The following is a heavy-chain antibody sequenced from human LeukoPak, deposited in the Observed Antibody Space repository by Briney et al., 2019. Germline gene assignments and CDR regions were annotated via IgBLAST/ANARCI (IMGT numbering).Heavy chain of an antibody. Sequence: PSQTPSLTCAVSGDSISSGVYSWSWIRQPPGKGLEWIGYIYYTGSTYYNASLKSRLTISIDTSRSQFSLKLNSVTAADTAMYYCTRLHYDKSGRGDWFDSWGQGTLVTVSS. V-gene: IGHV4-30-4*07. J-gene: IGHJ5*01. D-gene: IGHD3-10*01. CDR3: TRLHYDKSGRGDWFDS. CDR1: GDSISSGVYS. CDR2: IYYTGST.